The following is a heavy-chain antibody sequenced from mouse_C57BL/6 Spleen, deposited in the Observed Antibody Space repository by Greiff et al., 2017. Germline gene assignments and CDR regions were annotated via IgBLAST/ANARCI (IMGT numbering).Heavy chain of an antibody. CDR3: AREGKFDY. Sequence: QVQLQQPGAELVKPGASVKLSCKASGYTFTSYWMQWVKQRPGQGLEWIGEIDPTDSYTNYNQKFKGKATLTVDTSSSTAYMQLSSLTSEDSAVYNSAREGKFDYGGQGPTLTVSS. V-gene: IGHV1-50*01. CDR2: IDPTDSYT. CDR1: GYTFTSYW. J-gene: IGHJ2*01.